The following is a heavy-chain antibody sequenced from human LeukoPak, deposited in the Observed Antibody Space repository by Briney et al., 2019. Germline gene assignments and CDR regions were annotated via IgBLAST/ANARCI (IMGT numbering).Heavy chain of an antibody. D-gene: IGHD1-14*01. V-gene: IGHV3-7*01. J-gene: IGHJ3*02. CDR2: IKEDGSAQ. CDR1: GFTFSRSW. CDR3: ANHRRPYLPDSTHAFDI. Sequence: GGSLRLSCAASGFTFSRSWMSWVRQAPGKGLEWVANIKEDGSAQFYLDPVKGRFIISRDNAKNSLYLQMHSLRAEDTAVYYCANHRRPYLPDSTHAFDIWGQGTMATVSS.